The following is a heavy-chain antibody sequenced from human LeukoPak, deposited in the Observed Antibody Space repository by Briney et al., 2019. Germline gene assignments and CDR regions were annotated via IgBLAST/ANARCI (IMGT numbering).Heavy chain of an antibody. J-gene: IGHJ4*02. Sequence: ASVKVSCKASGYTFTGYYMHRVRQAPGQGLEWMGRINPNSGGTNYAQKFQGRVTMTRDTSISTAYMELSRLRSDDTAVYYCARLVPASMGGIPSDYWGQGTLVTVSS. D-gene: IGHD2-2*01. V-gene: IGHV1-2*06. CDR1: GYTFTGYY. CDR2: INPNSGGT. CDR3: ARLVPASMGGIPSDY.